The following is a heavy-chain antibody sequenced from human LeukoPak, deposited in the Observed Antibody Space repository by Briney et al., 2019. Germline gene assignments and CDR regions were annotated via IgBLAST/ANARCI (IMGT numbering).Heavy chain of an antibody. Sequence: GGSLRLSCAASGFTFSSYGMSWVRQAPGKGLEWVSAISGSGGSTYYADFVKGRFTISRDNSKNTLYLQMNSLIDEDTAVYYCAKSGYNRFDYWGQGTRVTVSS. CDR2: ISGSGGST. V-gene: IGHV3-23*01. J-gene: IGHJ4*02. D-gene: IGHD5-24*01. CDR3: AKSGYNRFDY. CDR1: GFTFSSYG.